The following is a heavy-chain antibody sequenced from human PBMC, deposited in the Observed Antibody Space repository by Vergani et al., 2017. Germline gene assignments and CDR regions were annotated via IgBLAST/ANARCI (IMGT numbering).Heavy chain of an antibody. V-gene: IGHV3-23*04. Sequence: VQLVESGGGLVQSGGSLRLSCAASGFTFSNSAVSWVRQAPGRGLAWVSSISGPGLSTYYADSMKGRFSISRDNTKNTVFLQRNSLRAEDTAVYYCAKEGRSGITPFIADWGQGTLVTVSS. CDR2: ISGPGLST. CDR1: GFTFSNSA. D-gene: IGHD1-14*01. CDR3: AKEGRSGITPFIAD. J-gene: IGHJ4*02.